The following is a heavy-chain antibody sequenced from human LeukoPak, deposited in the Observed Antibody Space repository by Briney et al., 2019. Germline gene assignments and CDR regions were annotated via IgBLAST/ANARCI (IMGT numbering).Heavy chain of an antibody. CDR1: GFTFGDYS. D-gene: IGHD6-13*01. CDR2: ISPNSGAT. CDR3: ARLTGYYTSGWYYFDS. V-gene: IGHV3-48*02. J-gene: IGHJ4*02. Sequence: GGSLRLSCAVSGFTFGDYSMNWVRQAPGKGLEWLSFISPNSGATYSAESLKGRFTISRDNAKNSLYLQMNGLRDEDTAVYYCARLTGYYTSGWYYFDSWGQGTLVTVSS.